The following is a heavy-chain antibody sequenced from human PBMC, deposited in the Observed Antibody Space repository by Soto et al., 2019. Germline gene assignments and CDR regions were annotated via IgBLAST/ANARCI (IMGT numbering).Heavy chain of an antibody. Sequence: GGSLRLSCAASGFTFSIYAMHWVLQGPCKGLEWVAVISYDGSNKYYADSVKGRFTISRDNSKNTLYLQMNSLRAEDTAVYYCARGVSWLEPNNWFDPWGQGTLVTVSS. CDR1: GFTFSIYA. CDR2: ISYDGSNK. J-gene: IGHJ5*02. V-gene: IGHV3-30-3*01. D-gene: IGHD6-19*01. CDR3: ARGVSWLEPNNWFDP.